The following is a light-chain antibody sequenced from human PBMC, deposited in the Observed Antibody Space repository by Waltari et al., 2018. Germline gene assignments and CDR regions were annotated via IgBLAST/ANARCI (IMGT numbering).Light chain of an antibody. Sequence: QSVLTQAPSASGTPGQGVTISCSGSNSNPGRNSVHWYQKFSGTAPNPPIHSNNQRPSGVPDRFSGSKSGTSASLAISGLQSEDEADYYCASWDDSLSGVVFGGGTKLTVL. V-gene: IGLV1-44*01. CDR2: SNN. J-gene: IGLJ3*02. CDR3: ASWDDSLSGVV. CDR1: NSNPGRNS.